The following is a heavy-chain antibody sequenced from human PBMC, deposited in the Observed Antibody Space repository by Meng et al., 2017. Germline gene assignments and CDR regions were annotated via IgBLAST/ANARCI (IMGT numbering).Heavy chain of an antibody. V-gene: IGHV3-23*01. CDR1: GFTFSSHA. J-gene: IGHJ4*02. CDR3: AKWTGASNS. CDR2: ISGSGGST. Sequence: GESLKISCAASGFTFSSHAMSWVRQAPGKGLEWVSAISGSGGSTYYADSVKGRFTISRDNSKNTLYLQMNSLRDEDTAVYYCAKWTGASNSWGQGTLVTCYS. D-gene: IGHD6-13*01.